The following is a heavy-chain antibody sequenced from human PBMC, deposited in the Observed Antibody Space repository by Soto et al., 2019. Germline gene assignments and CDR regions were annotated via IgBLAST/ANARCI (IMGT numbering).Heavy chain of an antibody. Sequence: SETLSLTCTVSGASISSNYYLGWIRQPPGKGLEWIASIYSSGTTFYNPSLKSRVTMSIDTSKNQLSLQLSSVTAADTAVFYCGTRHEFSHGAYFDSWGQGILVTVSS. CDR1: GASISSNYY. J-gene: IGHJ4*02. V-gene: IGHV4-39*01. D-gene: IGHD3-10*01. CDR3: GTRHEFSHGAYFDS. CDR2: IYSSGTT.